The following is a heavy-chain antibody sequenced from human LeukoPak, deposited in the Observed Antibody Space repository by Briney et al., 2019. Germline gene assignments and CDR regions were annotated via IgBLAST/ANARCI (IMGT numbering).Heavy chain of an antibody. CDR3: ATDRANGGNLNWFDP. CDR2: FDPEDGET. D-gene: IGHD4-23*01. V-gene: IGHV1-24*01. Sequence: APVKVSCKVSGYTLTELSMHWVRQAPGKGLEWMGGFDPEDGETIYAQKFQGRVTMTEDTSTDTAYMELSSLRSEDTAVYYCATDRANGGNLNWFDPWGQGTLVTVSS. J-gene: IGHJ5*02. CDR1: GYTLTELS.